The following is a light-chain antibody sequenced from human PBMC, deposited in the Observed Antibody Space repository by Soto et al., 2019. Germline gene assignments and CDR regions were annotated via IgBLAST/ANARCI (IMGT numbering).Light chain of an antibody. Sequence: QSVLTQPPSVSGAPGQRVTISCTGSSSNIGAAYDVHWYQHLPGTTPRVLIYGNSNRPSGVPDRFSGSKSGTSASLAITGLQADDEGDYYCQSYDSSLSGSVFGGGTKLTVL. V-gene: IGLV1-40*01. CDR1: SSNIGAAYD. J-gene: IGLJ3*02. CDR2: GNS. CDR3: QSYDSSLSGSV.